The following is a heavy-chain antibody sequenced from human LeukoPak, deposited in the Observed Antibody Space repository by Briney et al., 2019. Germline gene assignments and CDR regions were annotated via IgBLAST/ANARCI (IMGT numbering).Heavy chain of an antibody. CDR1: GGSISSSSDY. V-gene: IGHV4-39*01. CDR2: IYNSGST. D-gene: IGHD2-15*01. Sequence: PSGTLSLTCTVSGGSISSSSDYWGWIRQPPGKGLEWIGNIYNSGSTYYKPSLKSRVTISVDTSKNQFSLKLSSVTAADTAVYYCVYVVAATAHFDYWGQGTLVTVSS. J-gene: IGHJ4*02. CDR3: VYVVAATAHFDY.